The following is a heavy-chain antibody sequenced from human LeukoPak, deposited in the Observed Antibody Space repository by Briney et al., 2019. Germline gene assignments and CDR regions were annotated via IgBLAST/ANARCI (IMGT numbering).Heavy chain of an antibody. CDR1: GYSFTSYW. J-gene: IGHJ4*02. D-gene: IGHD3-3*01. V-gene: IGHV5-51*01. CDR2: IYPGDSDT. CDR3: ARSDFWSGYSSNYFDY. Sequence: GESLKISCKGSGYSFTSYWIGWVRQMPGKGLEWMGIIYPGDSDTRYSPSFQGQVTISADKSISTAYLQWSSLKASDTAMYYCARSDFWSGYSSNYFDYWGQGTLVTVSS.